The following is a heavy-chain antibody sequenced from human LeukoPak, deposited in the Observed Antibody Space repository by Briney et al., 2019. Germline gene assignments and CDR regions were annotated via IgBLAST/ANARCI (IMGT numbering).Heavy chain of an antibody. Sequence: PGGSLRLSCAASGVTFSSSMTWVRQAPGKGLEWVATIRVDGSTEYPVDSMKGRFTISRDNAKNSLHLQMNSLRAEDTAVYYCATYSGPDKWDASDMWGQGTLVTVSS. J-gene: IGHJ3*02. D-gene: IGHD1-26*01. CDR1: GVTFSSS. V-gene: IGHV3-7*01. CDR2: IRVDGSTE. CDR3: ATYSGPDKWDASDM.